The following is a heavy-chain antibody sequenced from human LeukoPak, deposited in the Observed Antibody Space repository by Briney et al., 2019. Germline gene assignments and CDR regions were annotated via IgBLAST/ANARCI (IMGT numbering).Heavy chain of an antibody. J-gene: IGHJ5*02. D-gene: IGHD6-13*01. Sequence: GGSLRLSCAASGFTFSSYEMNWVRQAPGKGPEWVSYISSSGSTIYYADSVKGRFTISRDNAKNSLYLQRNSLRAEDTAVYYCARHSSSWYFAPWGQGTLLTVSS. CDR1: GFTFSSYE. CDR2: ISSSGSTI. V-gene: IGHV3-48*03. CDR3: ARHSSSWYFAP.